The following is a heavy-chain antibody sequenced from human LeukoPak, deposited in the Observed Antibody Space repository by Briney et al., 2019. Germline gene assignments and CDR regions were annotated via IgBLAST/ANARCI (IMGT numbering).Heavy chain of an antibody. V-gene: IGHV4-39*01. J-gene: IGHJ5*02. CDR1: GGSISSSSYY. CDR2: IYYSGST. D-gene: IGHD3-9*01. CDR3: ASGVSVDILIPREYNWFDP. Sequence: PSETLSLTCTVSGGSISSSSYYWGWIRQPPGKGLEWIGSIYYSGSTYYNPSLKSRVTISVDTSKNQFSLKLSSVTAADTAVYYCASGVSVDILIPREYNWFDPWGQGTLVTVSS.